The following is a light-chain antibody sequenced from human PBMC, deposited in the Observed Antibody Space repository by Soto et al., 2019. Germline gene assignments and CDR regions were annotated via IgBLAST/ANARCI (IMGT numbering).Light chain of an antibody. CDR3: QQSYSTPLVT. Sequence: DIQMTQSPSSLSASVGDRVTITCRASQSISSYLNWYQQKPGNAPKLLIYAASSLQSGVPSRFSGSGSGTDFTLTISSLQPEDFATYYCQQSYSTPLVTFGQGTRLEIK. CDR1: QSISSY. J-gene: IGKJ5*01. V-gene: IGKV1-39*01. CDR2: AAS.